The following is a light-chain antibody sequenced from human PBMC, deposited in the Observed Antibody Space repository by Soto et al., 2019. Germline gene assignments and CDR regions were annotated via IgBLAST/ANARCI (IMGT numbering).Light chain of an antibody. CDR3: KQYKEWPPFT. V-gene: IGKV3-15*01. Sequence: EIVLTQSPGTLSLSPGERVTLSCSASQSVGNNYLAWYQQKPDQAPKVLILGASTRATGIPARFSGSGSGTEFTLSISSLQSEDFAVYYCKQYKEWPPFTFGQGTRLEIK. CDR1: QSVGNNY. CDR2: GAS. J-gene: IGKJ5*01.